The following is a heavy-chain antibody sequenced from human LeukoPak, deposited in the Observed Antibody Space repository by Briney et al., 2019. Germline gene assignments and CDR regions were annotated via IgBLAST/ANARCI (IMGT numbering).Heavy chain of an antibody. CDR2: IYTSGST. D-gene: IGHD1-14*01. J-gene: IGHJ3*02. Sequence: PSQTLSLTCTVSGGSISSGSYYWSWIRQPAGKGLEWIGRIYTSGSTNYNPSLKSRVTISVDTSKNQFSLKLSSVTAADTAVYYCARGPHSGRPEVAFDIWGQGTMVTVSS. CDR1: GGSISSGSYY. V-gene: IGHV4-61*02. CDR3: ARGPHSGRPEVAFDI.